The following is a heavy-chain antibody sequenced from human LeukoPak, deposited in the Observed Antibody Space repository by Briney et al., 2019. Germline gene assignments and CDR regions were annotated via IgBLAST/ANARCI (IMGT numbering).Heavy chain of an antibody. CDR1: GFTFSSYA. Sequence: GGSLRLSCAASGFTFSSYAMHWVRQAPGKGLEWVAVISYDGSNKYCADSVKGRFTISRDNSKNTLYLQMNSLRAEDTAVYYCARVSAYYYDSSGLYWGQGTLVTVSS. J-gene: IGHJ4*02. CDR2: ISYDGSNK. D-gene: IGHD3-22*01. V-gene: IGHV3-30-3*01. CDR3: ARVSAYYYDSSGLY.